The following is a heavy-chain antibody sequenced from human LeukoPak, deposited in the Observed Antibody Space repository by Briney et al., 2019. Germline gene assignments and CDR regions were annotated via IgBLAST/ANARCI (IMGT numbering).Heavy chain of an antibody. D-gene: IGHD1-14*01. CDR3: ARVRPTGFGYMDV. CDR1: GYLISSDYY. Sequence: PSETLSLTCTVSGYLISSDYYWGWIRQPPVKGLEWIGNIYQSGNTYYNLSLESRVTISVDTSKNQFSLRLNSVTAADTAVYYCARVRPTGFGYMDVWGKGTSVTVSS. CDR2: IYQSGNT. J-gene: IGHJ6*03. V-gene: IGHV4-38-2*02.